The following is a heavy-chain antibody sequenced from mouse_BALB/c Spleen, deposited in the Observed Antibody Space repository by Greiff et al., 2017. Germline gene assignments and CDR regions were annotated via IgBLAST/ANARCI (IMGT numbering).Heavy chain of an antibody. CDR3: ARHAYSRAMDY. Sequence: EVQLVESGGGLVQPGGSLKLSCAASGFTFSSYTMSWVRQTPEKRLEWVAYISNGGGSTYYPDTVKGRFTISRDNAKNTLYLQMSSLKSEDTAMYYCARHAYSRAMDYWGQGTSVTVSS. J-gene: IGHJ4*01. CDR1: GFTFSSYT. V-gene: IGHV5-12-2*01. CDR2: ISNGGGST. D-gene: IGHD6-5*01.